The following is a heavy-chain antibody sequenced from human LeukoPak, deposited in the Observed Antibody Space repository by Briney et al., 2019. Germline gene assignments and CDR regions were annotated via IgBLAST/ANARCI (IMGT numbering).Heavy chain of an antibody. CDR1: GYTFTNYG. V-gene: IGHV1-18*01. J-gene: IGHJ6*03. CDR2: ISAYNGNT. Sequence: ASVKVSCEASGYTFTNYGISWVRQAPGQGLEWMGWISAYNGNTNYAQKLQGRVTMTTDTSTSTAYMELRSLRSDDTAVYYCARDGSSNWFANFDSYYMDVWGKGTTVTVSS. D-gene: IGHD6-13*01. CDR3: ARDGSSNWFANFDSYYMDV.